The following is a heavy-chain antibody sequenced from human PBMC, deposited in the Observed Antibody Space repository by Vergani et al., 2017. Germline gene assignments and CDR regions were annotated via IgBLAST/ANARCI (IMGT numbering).Heavy chain of an antibody. Sequence: QVQLQQWGAGLLKPSETLSLTCAVYGGSFSGYYWSWIRQPPGKGLEWIGEINHSGSTNYNPSLKSRVTISVDTSKNQFSLKLSSVTAADTAVYYCARGPRLVRGASYYYYYGMDVWGQGP. J-gene: IGHJ6*02. CDR3: ARGPRLVRGASYYYYYGMDV. CDR2: INHSGST. CDR1: GGSFSGYY. V-gene: IGHV4-34*01. D-gene: IGHD3-10*01.